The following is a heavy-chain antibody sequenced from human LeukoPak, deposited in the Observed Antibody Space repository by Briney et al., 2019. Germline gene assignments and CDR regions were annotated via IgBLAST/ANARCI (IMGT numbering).Heavy chain of an antibody. J-gene: IGHJ4*02. CDR1: GYTFTNYA. V-gene: IGHV1-18*01. D-gene: IGHD3-22*01. Sequence: ASVKVSCKTSGYTFTNYAMNWVRQAPGQGLEWLGWISTSTGNTTYVQSLQGRVTMTTDTSTTTVYLQLKNLRSDDTAVYYCARGANNYYDSSGLRGDYWGQGALVTVSS. CDR3: ARGANNYYDSSGLRGDY. CDR2: ISTSTGNT.